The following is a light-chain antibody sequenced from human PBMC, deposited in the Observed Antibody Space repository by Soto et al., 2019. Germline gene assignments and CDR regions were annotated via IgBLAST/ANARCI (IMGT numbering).Light chain of an antibody. CDR2: ATS. J-gene: IGKJ5*01. V-gene: IGKV1-9*01. Sequence: IQLTQSPSSLSASVGDRVTITCRTSQNVNRYLNWYQEQPGKAPKLLIHATSGLQSGVPSRFSGSGSGTDFTLTISSLQPEDFATYYCQHLNSYPITFGQGTRLEIK. CDR3: QHLNSYPIT. CDR1: QNVNRY.